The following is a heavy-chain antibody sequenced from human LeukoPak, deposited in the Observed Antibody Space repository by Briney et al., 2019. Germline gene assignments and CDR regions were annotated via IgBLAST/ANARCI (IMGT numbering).Heavy chain of an antibody. J-gene: IGHJ6*02. CDR1: GGSFSGYY. V-gene: IGHV4-34*01. CDR2: INHSGST. D-gene: IGHD5-18*01. Sequence: PSETLSLTCAVYGGSFSGYYWSWIRQPPGKGLEWIGEINHSGSTNYNPSLKSRVTISVDTSKNQFSLKLSSVTAADTAVYYCARMPRGYSYGVRYYYYYGMDVWGQGTTVTVSS. CDR3: ARMPRGYSYGVRYYYYYGMDV.